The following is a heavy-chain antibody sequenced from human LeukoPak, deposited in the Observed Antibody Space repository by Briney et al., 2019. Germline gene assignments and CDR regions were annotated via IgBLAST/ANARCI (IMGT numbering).Heavy chain of an antibody. Sequence: SETLSLTCTVSGGSISSYHWSWIRQSPGKGLEWTGYIQYSGSTNRNPSLKSRVTISVDTSKNQFSLKLSSVTAADTAVYYCASLIYDSSGYYFDKWGQGTLVTVSS. D-gene: IGHD3-22*01. CDR2: IQYSGST. CDR3: ASLIYDSSGYYFDK. CDR1: GGSISSYH. J-gene: IGHJ4*02. V-gene: IGHV4-59*08.